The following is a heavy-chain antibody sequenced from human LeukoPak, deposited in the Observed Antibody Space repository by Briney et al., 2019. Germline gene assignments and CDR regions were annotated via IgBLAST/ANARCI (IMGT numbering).Heavy chain of an antibody. CDR1: GFTFSSYS. CDR3: ARDPPDYVSANTWSFDY. Sequence: KTGGSLRLSCAASGFTFSSYSMNWVRQAPGKGLEWVSSISSSSSYINYADSVRGRFTISRDNAKNSLFLQMDSLRGEDTAVYYCARDPPDYVSANTWSFDYWGQGTLVTVSS. J-gene: IGHJ4*02. V-gene: IGHV3-21*01. CDR2: ISSSSSYI. D-gene: IGHD4-17*01.